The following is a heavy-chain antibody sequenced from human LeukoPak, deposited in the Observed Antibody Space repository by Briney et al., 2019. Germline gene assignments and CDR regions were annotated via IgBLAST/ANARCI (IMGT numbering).Heavy chain of an antibody. Sequence: SETLSLTCAVYGGSFSGYYWSWIRQPPGKGLEWIGYIYYSGSTNYNPSLKSRVTISVDTSKNQFSLKLSSVTAADTAVYYCASLSGYSTRWGQGTLVTVSS. CDR3: ASLSGYSTR. CDR1: GGSFSGYY. J-gene: IGHJ4*02. D-gene: IGHD6-13*01. V-gene: IGHV4-59*01. CDR2: IYYSGST.